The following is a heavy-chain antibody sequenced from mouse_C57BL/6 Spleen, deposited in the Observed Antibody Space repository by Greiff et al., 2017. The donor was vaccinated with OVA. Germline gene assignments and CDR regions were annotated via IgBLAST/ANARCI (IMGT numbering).Heavy chain of an antibody. CDR2: ISYDGSN. V-gene: IGHV3-6*01. CDR1: GYSITSGYY. J-gene: IGHJ2*01. D-gene: IGHD3-3*01. CDR3: ARGTHSSDY. Sequence: VQLKESGPGLVKPSQSLSLTCSVTGYSITSGYYWNWIRQFPGNKLEWMGYISYDGSNNYNPSLKNRISITRDTSKNQFFLKLNSVTTEDTATYYCARGTHSSDYWGQGTPLTVSS.